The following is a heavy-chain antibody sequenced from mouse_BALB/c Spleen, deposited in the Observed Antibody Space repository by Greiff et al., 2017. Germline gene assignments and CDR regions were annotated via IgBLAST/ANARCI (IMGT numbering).Heavy chain of an antibody. J-gene: IGHJ4*01. V-gene: IGHV5-17*02. D-gene: IGHD2-3*01. CDR2: ISSGSSTI. Sequence: EVMLVESGGGLVQPGGSRKLSCAASGFTFSSFGMHWVRQAPEKGLEWVAYISSGSSTIYYADTVKGRFTISRDNPKNTLFLQMTSLRSEDTAMYYCARSGDGYYVGAMDYWGQGTSVTVSS. CDR1: GFTFSSFG. CDR3: ARSGDGYYVGAMDY.